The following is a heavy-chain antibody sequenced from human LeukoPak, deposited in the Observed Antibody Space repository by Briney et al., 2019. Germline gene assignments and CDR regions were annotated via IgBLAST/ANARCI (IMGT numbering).Heavy chain of an antibody. CDR1: AGSISSYY. CDR3: ARRGSGSYSPFDY. V-gene: IGHV4-59*08. J-gene: IGHJ4*02. CDR2: IYYSGSS. D-gene: IGHD3-10*01. Sequence: PSETLSLTCTVSAGSISSYYWSWVRPPPGRGLAWIGHIYYSGSSNYNPSLKSRVTISVDTSKNQFSLKLRSVTAADTAVYYCARRGSGSYSPFDYWGQGTLVTVSS.